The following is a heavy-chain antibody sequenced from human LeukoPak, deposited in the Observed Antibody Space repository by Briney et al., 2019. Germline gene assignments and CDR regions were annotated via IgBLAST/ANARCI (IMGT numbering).Heavy chain of an antibody. J-gene: IGHJ3*02. CDR3: ARGATSGYYSLWAFDI. CDR1: GGSFSGYY. D-gene: IGHD3-22*01. V-gene: IGHV4-34*01. Sequence: SETLSLTCAVYGGSFSGYYWSWIRQPPGKGLEWIGEINHSGSTNYNPSLKSRVTISVDTSKDQFSLKLSSVTAADTAVYYCARGATSGYYSLWAFDIWGQGTMVTVSS. CDR2: INHSGST.